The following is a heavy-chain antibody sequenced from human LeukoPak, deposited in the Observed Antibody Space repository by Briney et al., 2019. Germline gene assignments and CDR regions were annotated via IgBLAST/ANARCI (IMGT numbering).Heavy chain of an antibody. J-gene: IGHJ6*02. Sequence: GGSLRLSCAASGFTLSSYAMTWVRQAPGKGLEWVSAISGSGGSTYYADSVKGRFTISRDNSKNTLYLQMNSLRAEDTAVYYCAKVEDIVLVPAAFYGMDVWGQGTTVTVSS. CDR1: GFTLSSYA. CDR2: ISGSGGST. D-gene: IGHD2-2*01. CDR3: AKVEDIVLVPAAFYGMDV. V-gene: IGHV3-23*01.